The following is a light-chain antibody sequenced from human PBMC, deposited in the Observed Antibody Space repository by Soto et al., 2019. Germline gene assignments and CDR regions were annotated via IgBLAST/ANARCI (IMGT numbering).Light chain of an antibody. CDR1: QTISSW. CDR2: KAS. Sequence: DIQLTQSPSTLSGSVGDRVTITCRASQTISSWLAWYQQKPGKAPKLLIYKASTLKSGVPSRFIGSGSGTAFTLTISCLQPDDFEPYYCQHYNSYSQAFGQGNKV. J-gene: IGKJ1*01. CDR3: QHYNSYSQA. V-gene: IGKV1-5*03.